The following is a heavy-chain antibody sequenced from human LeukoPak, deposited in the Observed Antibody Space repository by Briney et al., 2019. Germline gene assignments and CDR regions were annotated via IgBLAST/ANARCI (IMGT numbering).Heavy chain of an antibody. J-gene: IGHJ6*02. Sequence: GGSLRLSCAASGFTFSSYSMNWVRQAPGKGLEWVSSISSSSSYIYYADSVKGRFTISRDNAKNSLYLQMSSLRAEDTAVYSCARDRYNWNPDCMDVWGQGTTVTVSS. CDR2: ISSSSSYI. D-gene: IGHD1-20*01. CDR1: GFTFSSYS. V-gene: IGHV3-21*01. CDR3: ARDRYNWNPDCMDV.